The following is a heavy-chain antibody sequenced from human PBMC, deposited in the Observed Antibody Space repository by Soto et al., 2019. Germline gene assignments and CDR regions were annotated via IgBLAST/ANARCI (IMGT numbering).Heavy chain of an antibody. J-gene: IGHJ2*01. CDR3: ARELRDVDWYFDL. CDR1: GFTFSSYS. CDR2: ISSSSSYI. Sequence: EVQLVESGGGLVKPGGSLRLSCAASGFTFSSYSMNWVRQAPGKGLEWVSSISSSSSYIYYADSVKGRFTISRDNAKKSLYLQMNSLRAEETAVYYCARELRDVDWYFDLWGRGTLVTVSS. V-gene: IGHV3-21*01. D-gene: IGHD2-8*01.